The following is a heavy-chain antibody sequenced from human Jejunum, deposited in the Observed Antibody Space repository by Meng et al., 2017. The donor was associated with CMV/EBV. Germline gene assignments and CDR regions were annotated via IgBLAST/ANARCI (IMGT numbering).Heavy chain of an antibody. CDR1: GFTVSSDY. V-gene: IGHV3-53*01. CDR2: IYIGSST. J-gene: IGHJ3*02. D-gene: IGHD1-26*01. CDR3: ARFSIVRTTNAFDI. Sequence: SGFTVSSDYMGWVRQAPGKGLEWVSSIYIGSSTDYADSVKGRFTISRDNPNNTLNLQMNNLRAEDTALYYCARFSIVRTTNAFDIWGQGTMVTVSS.